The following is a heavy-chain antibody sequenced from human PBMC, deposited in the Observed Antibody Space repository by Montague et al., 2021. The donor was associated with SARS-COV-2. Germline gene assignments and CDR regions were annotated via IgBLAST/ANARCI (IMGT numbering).Heavy chain of an antibody. CDR1: AGSISRSSYY. V-gene: IGHV4-39*01. D-gene: IGHD3-10*01. J-gene: IGHJ5*02. Sequence: SETLSLTCTVSAGSISRSSYYWGWFRKPPAEGLEWIGSLFYSWCTXYNPSLKSRVTIPVDTPKNQFSLKLSSVTAADTAVYYCARSPLLWFGTALGNWFDPWGQRSLVSVSS. CDR2: LFYSWCT. CDR3: ARSPLLWFGTALGNWFDP.